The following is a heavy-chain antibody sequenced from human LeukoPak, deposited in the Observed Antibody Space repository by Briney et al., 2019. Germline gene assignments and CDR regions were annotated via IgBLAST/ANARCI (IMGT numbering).Heavy chain of an antibody. Sequence: SETLSLTCTVSSGSVSSGSYYWSWIRQPPGKGLEWIGYIYYSGSTNYNPSLKSRVTISVDTSKNQFSLKLSSVTAADTAVYYCARADIVVVPAAKDDAFDIWGQGTMVTVSS. CDR2: IYYSGST. V-gene: IGHV4-61*01. D-gene: IGHD2-2*01. J-gene: IGHJ3*02. CDR1: SGSVSSGSYY. CDR3: ARADIVVVPAAKDDAFDI.